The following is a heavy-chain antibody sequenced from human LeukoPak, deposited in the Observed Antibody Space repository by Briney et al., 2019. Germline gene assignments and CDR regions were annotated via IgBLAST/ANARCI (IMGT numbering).Heavy chain of an antibody. CDR1: GYTFTGYY. J-gene: IGHJ6*03. CDR2: INPNSGGT. Sequence: GASVKVSCKASGYTFTGYYMHWVRQAPGQGLEWMGWINPNSGGTNYAQKFQGRVTMTRDTSISTAYMELSRLRSDDTAVYYCAREVVVVPAATTHYYYYMDVWGKGTTVTVSS. D-gene: IGHD2-2*01. CDR3: AREVVVVPAATTHYYYYMDV. V-gene: IGHV1-2*02.